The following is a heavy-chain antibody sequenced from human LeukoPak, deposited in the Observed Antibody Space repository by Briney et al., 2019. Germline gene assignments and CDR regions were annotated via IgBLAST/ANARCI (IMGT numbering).Heavy chain of an antibody. J-gene: IGHJ4*02. CDR1: GYSFTSYW. CDR3: ARTKVAATKDFDY. Sequence: GESLKISCKGSGYSFTSYWIGWERQMPGKGLEWMGIIYPGDSDTRYSPSFQGQVTISADKSISTAYLQWSSLKASDTAMYYCARTKVAATKDFDYWGQGTLVTVSS. V-gene: IGHV5-51*01. CDR2: IYPGDSDT. D-gene: IGHD6-19*01.